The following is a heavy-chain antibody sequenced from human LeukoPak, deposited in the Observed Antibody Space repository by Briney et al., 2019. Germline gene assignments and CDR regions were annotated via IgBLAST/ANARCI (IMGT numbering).Heavy chain of an antibody. CDR2: TYYRSKWNT. Sequence: SQTLSLTCAISGDTVSSNTAAWNWIRQSPSRGLEWLGRTYYRSKWNTDYAASVQNRITINPDTSTNQFSLQLKFATPEDTAVYYCSRQRSTSTYYFGLDVWGQGTTVTVSS. V-gene: IGHV6-1*01. CDR3: SRQRSTSTYYFGLDV. J-gene: IGHJ6*02. D-gene: IGHD6-6*01. CDR1: GDTVSSNTAA.